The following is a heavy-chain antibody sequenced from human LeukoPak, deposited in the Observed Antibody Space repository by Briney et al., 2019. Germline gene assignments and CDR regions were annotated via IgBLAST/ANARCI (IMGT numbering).Heavy chain of an antibody. CDR3: ASNDYPITYQYMDV. CDR2: MYSRGKT. Sequence: GGSLRLSCAASGFTFTTNYVSWVRQAPGKGLEWVSVMYSRGKTYYADSVKGRFTISRDISTNMVHLQMNSLRTEDTAMYFCASNDYPITYQYMDVWGTGTTVTVSS. V-gene: IGHV3-66*02. CDR1: GFTFTTNY. J-gene: IGHJ6*03. D-gene: IGHD5-12*01.